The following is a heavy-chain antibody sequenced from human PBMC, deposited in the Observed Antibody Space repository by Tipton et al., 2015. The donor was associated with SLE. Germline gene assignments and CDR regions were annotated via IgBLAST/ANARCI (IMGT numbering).Heavy chain of an antibody. J-gene: IGHJ4*02. CDR1: GGSISGYY. D-gene: IGHD6-6*01. CDR3: ARLIAARLPFDY. Sequence: LRLSCTVSGGSISGYYWSWVRQPPGKGLEWIGYISFSGLTNYNPSVRSRVSTSMDTSKNQFSLNLSSVTAADTAVYYCARLIAARLPFDYWGQGTLVTVSS. CDR2: ISFSGLT. V-gene: IGHV4-59*12.